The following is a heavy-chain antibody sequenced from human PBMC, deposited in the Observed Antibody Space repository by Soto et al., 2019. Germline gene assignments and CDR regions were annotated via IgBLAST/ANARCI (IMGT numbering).Heavy chain of an antibody. CDR1: GFTFSDYY. CDR2: ISISGSTI. Sequence: PGGSLRLSCAASGFTFSDYYMSWIRQAPGKGLAWVSYISISGSTIYYADSVKGRFTISRDNAKNSLYLQMNSLRAEDTAVYYCARVLEMYDYIWGSYRPSYFDYWGQGTLVTVSS. J-gene: IGHJ4*02. D-gene: IGHD3-16*02. CDR3: ARVLEMYDYIWGSYRPSYFDY. V-gene: IGHV3-11*01.